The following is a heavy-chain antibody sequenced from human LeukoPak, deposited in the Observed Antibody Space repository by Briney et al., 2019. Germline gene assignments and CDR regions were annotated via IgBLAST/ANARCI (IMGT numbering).Heavy chain of an antibody. D-gene: IGHD6-13*01. CDR2: IIPIFGTA. V-gene: IGHV1-69*05. Sequence: AASVKVSCKASGGTFSSYAISWVRQAPGQGLEWMGGIIPIFGTANYAQKFQGRVTITTDESTSTAYMELSSLRSEDTAVYYCARHEAAASAFDIWGQGTMVTVSS. CDR3: ARHEAAASAFDI. CDR1: GGTFSSYA. J-gene: IGHJ3*02.